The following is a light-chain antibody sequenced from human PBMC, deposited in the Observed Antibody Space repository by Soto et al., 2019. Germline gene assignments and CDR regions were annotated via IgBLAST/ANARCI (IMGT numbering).Light chain of an antibody. V-gene: IGKV3-20*01. CDR1: QSVSSTY. J-gene: IGKJ1*01. CDR3: QQYGNSPWT. Sequence: EIELTQSPGTLSLSPGERATLSCRASQSVSSTYLAWFQQKPGQAPRLLIYGASNRATGIPDRFSVSGSGTDFTLSISRLEPEDFAVYYCQQYGNSPWTFGQGTKVDIK. CDR2: GAS.